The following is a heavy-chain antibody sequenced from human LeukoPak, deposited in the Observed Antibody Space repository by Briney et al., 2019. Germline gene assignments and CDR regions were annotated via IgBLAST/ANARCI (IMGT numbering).Heavy chain of an antibody. CDR2: INPSGGST. D-gene: IGHD3-3*01. J-gene: IGHJ4*02. CDR3: ARGSSEITIFGVVQFDY. V-gene: IGHV1-46*01. CDR1: GYTFTSYY. Sequence: ASVKVSCKASGYTFTSYYMHWVRQAPGQGLEWMGIINPSGGSTSYAQKFQGRVTMTRDTSTSTAYMELSSLRSEDTAVYYCARGSSEITIFGVVQFDYWGQGTLVTVSS.